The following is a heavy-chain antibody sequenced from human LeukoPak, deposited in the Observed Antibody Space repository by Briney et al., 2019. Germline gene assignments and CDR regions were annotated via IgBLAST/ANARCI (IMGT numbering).Heavy chain of an antibody. V-gene: IGHV3-9*01. CDR2: ISWNSGSI. J-gene: IGHJ3*02. CDR1: EITFEDYA. CDR3: AKDSVGWPRSSSAFDI. D-gene: IGHD5-12*01. Sequence: PGGSLRLSCAASEITFEDYAMHWVRQAPGKGLEWVSGISWNSGSIAYADSVKGRSTISRDNAKNSLYLQMNSLRPEDTALYYCAKDSVGWPRSSSAFDIWGQGTRVTVSS.